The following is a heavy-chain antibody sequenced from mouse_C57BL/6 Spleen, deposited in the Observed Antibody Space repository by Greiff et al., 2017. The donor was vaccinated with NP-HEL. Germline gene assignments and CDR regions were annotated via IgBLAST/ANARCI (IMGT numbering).Heavy chain of an antibody. D-gene: IGHD1-2*01. CDR1: CYTFTSYW. J-gene: IGHJ4*01. CDR2: IDPSDSET. V-gene: IGHV1-52*01. Sequence: VQLQQPGAELVRPVSSVKLSCKASCYTFTSYWLHWVKQRPIQGLEWIGNIDPSDSETHYNQKFKDKATLTVDKSSSPAYMQRSSLTSEDSAVYDGARSGDDGRDGRLARDEWGKGTAVTVSS. CDR3: ARSGDDGRDGRLARDE.